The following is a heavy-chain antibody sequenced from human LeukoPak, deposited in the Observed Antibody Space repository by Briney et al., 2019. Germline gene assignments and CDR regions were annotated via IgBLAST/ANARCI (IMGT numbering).Heavy chain of an antibody. V-gene: IGHV3-53*01. CDR2: IYSGGTT. D-gene: IGHD4-17*01. CDR1: GFTVSSSY. J-gene: IGHJ6*02. Sequence: TGGSLRLSCAASGFTVSSSYISWVRQAPGKGLEWVSAIYSGGTTYYADSAKGRFTISRDNAKNSLYLQMNSLRAEDTAVYYCARDPTVTPGYGMDVWGQGTTVTVSS. CDR3: ARDPTVTPGYGMDV.